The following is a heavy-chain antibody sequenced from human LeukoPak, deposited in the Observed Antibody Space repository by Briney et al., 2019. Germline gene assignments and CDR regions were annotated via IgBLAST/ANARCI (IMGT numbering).Heavy chain of an antibody. Sequence: GSSVKVSCKASGGTFSSYAISWVRQAPGRGLEWLGRIIPILGIANYEQKFQGRVTITADKSTSTAYMELSSLRSEDTAVYYCARLNSYGHNFDYWGQGSLVTDSS. CDR1: GGTFSSYA. CDR2: IIPILGIA. CDR3: ARLNSYGHNFDY. D-gene: IGHD5-18*01. J-gene: IGHJ4*02. V-gene: IGHV1-69*04.